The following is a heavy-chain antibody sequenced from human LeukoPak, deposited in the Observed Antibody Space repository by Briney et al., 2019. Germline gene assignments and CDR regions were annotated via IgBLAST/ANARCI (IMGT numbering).Heavy chain of an antibody. V-gene: IGHV4-34*01. D-gene: IGHD3-22*01. CDR1: GGSFSGYY. J-gene: IGHJ6*03. Sequence: SETLSLTCAVYGGSFSGYYWTWIRQTPEKGLEWIGETNPSGSTNYNPSLKSRVTISVDTSKNQFSLELRSVPAADTAVYYCARGRQDVTMIVVVMTAVSYYLDVWGKGTTVTVS. CDR3: ARGRQDVTMIVVVMTAVSYYLDV. CDR2: TNPSGST.